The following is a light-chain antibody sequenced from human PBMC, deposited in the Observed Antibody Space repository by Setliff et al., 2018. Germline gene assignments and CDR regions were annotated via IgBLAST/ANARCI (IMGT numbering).Light chain of an antibody. CDR3: AAWDAKLSAYV. J-gene: IGLJ1*01. CDR2: SNN. Sequence: QSALTQPPSASGTPGQRVTISCSGGSSNIGSNTVNWCQQLPGTAPKLLMHSNNQRPSGVPDRFSGSKSGTSASLAISGLQSEDEADYYCAAWDAKLSAYVFGIGTKVTVL. V-gene: IGLV1-44*01. CDR1: SSNIGSNT.